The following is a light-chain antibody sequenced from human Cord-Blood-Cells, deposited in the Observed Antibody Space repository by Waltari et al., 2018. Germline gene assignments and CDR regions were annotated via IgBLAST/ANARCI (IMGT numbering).Light chain of an antibody. CDR1: PSISSY. V-gene: IGKV1-39*01. CDR2: AAS. CDR3: QQSYSTPET. J-gene: IGKJ2*01. Sequence: DLQMTQSPSPLSASVGDRVTITCRASPSISSYLNWSQQKPGKAPKLLIYAASSLQSGVPARFSGSGSGTDFTLSISSLQPEEFATYYCQQSYSTPETFGQGTTLEIK.